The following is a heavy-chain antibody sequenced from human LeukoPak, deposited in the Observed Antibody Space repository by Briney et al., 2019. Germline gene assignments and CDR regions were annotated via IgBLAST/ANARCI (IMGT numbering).Heavy chain of an antibody. J-gene: IGHJ6*03. D-gene: IGHD3-10*01. CDR2: ISSSGSTI. CDR3: ARAGWLRDYYYMDV. V-gene: IGHV3-48*03. Sequence: PGGSLRLSCAASGFTFSSYEMNWVRQAPGKGLEWVSYISSSGSTIYYADSVKGRFTISRDNAKNSLYLQMNSLRAEDTAVYYCARAGWLRDYYYMDVWGKGTTVTVSS. CDR1: GFTFSSYE.